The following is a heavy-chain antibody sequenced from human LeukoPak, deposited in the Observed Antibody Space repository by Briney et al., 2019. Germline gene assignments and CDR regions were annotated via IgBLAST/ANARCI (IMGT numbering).Heavy chain of an antibody. D-gene: IGHD5-18*01. J-gene: IGHJ4*02. CDR3: ARDPGYSSDY. V-gene: IGHV4-34*01. CDR1: GGSFSGYY. Sequence: SETLSLTCAVYGGSFSGYYWSWIRQPPGKGLEWIGEINHSGSTNYNPSLKSRVTISVDTSKNRFSLKLSSVTAADTAVYYCARDPGYSSDYWGQGTLVTVSS. CDR2: INHSGST.